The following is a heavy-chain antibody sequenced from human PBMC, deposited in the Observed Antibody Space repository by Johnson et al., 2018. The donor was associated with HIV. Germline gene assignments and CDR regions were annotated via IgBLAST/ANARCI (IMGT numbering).Heavy chain of an antibody. CDR3: ARSDSGYDAFDI. CDR1: GFTFSSYG. V-gene: IGHV3-30*02. J-gene: IGHJ3*02. CDR2: IHYDGSNK. Sequence: QVQLVESGGGVVQPGGSLRLSCAASGFTFSSYGMHWVRQAPGKGLEWVTFIHYDGSNKYYADSVKGLFTISRDNSKNTLHLQMNNVRAEDTAIYYCARSDSGYDAFDIWGQGTMVSVSS. D-gene: IGHD5-12*01.